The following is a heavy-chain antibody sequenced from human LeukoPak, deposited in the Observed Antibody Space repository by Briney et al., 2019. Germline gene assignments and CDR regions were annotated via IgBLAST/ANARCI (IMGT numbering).Heavy chain of an antibody. Sequence: PGGSLRLSCAASGFTFSSYSMNWVRQAPGKGLEWVSSISSSSSYIYYADSVKGRFTISRDNAKNSLYLQMNSLRAEDTAVYYCARVAGDYAWRPNYYYMDVWGKGTTVTVSS. D-gene: IGHD4-17*01. V-gene: IGHV3-21*01. J-gene: IGHJ6*03. CDR1: GFTFSSYS. CDR2: ISSSSSYI. CDR3: ARVAGDYAWRPNYYYMDV.